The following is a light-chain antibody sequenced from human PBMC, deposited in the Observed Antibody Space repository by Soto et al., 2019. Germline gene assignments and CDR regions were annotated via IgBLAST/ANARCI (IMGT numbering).Light chain of an antibody. V-gene: IGKV3-11*01. CDR1: QSVNSY. CDR3: QQRSNWIT. J-gene: IGKJ4*01. Sequence: EIVLTQSPATLSLSPGERATLSCRASQSVNSYLAWYQHKPGQSPRLLIYDASIMATGIPARFSGSGSGTDFTITISSLEPEDFAVYYCQQRSNWITFGGGTKVEIK. CDR2: DAS.